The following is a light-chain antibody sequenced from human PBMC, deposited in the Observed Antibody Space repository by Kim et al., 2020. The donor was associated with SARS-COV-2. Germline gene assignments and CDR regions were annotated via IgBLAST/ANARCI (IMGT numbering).Light chain of an antibody. J-gene: IGKJ5*01. CDR3: QQYGRA. Sequence: LSLSPGERATLACRASQSVSSSYLAWYQQNPGQAPRLLIYGASSRATGIPDRFSGSGSGTDFTLTISRLEPEDFAVYYCQQYGRAFGQGTRLEIK. V-gene: IGKV3-20*01. CDR2: GAS. CDR1: QSVSSSY.